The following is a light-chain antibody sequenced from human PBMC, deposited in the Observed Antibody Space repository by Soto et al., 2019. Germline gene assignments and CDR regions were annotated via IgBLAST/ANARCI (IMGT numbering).Light chain of an antibody. CDR2: DVT. V-gene: IGLV2-14*04. CDR3: ASYTSSATYV. Sequence: ISCTKTSSDVGGYNYVSWYQQHPGKAPKLMIYDVTNRPSGVSSRFSGSKSGNTASLTISGLQAEDEADYYCASYTSSATYVIGTVTKVTVL. CDR1: SSDVGGYNY. J-gene: IGLJ1*01.